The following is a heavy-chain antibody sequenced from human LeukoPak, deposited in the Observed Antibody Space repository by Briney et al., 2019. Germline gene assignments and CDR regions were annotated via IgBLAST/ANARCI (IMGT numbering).Heavy chain of an antibody. D-gene: IGHD5-24*01. CDR2: IYYSGST. CDR3: ARGVGKMATRCDY. J-gene: IGHJ4*02. V-gene: IGHV4-31*01. CDR1: GGSISSGGYY. Sequence: PSETLSLTCTVSGGSISSGGYYWSWIRQHPGKGLEWIGYIYYSGSTYYNPSLKSQLTISVDTSKNQFSLKLSSVTAADTAVYYCARGVGKMATRCDYWAREPWSPSPQ.